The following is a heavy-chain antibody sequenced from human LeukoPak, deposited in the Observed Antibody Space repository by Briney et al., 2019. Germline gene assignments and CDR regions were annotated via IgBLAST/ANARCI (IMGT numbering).Heavy chain of an antibody. Sequence: GGSLRLPCAASGFTFSSYVMHWVRQAPGKGLEWVAVIWYDGSNKYYADSVKGRFTISRDNSKKTLYLQMNSLRAEDTAVYYCARDGGIWYFDYWGQGTLVTVSS. V-gene: IGHV3-33*01. CDR3: ARDGGIWYFDY. D-gene: IGHD3-16*01. CDR2: IWYDGSNK. CDR1: GFTFSSYV. J-gene: IGHJ4*02.